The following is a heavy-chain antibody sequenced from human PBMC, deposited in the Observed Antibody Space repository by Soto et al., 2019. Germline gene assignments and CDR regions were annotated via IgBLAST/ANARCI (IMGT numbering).Heavy chain of an antibody. CDR2: IQSGGTT. J-gene: IGHJ6*04. CDR1: GFTVSSKY. CDR3: ARDDVLCDGGRCYGIPLDV. D-gene: IGHD2-15*01. V-gene: IGHV3-66*01. Sequence: GSLRLSCAASGFTVSSKYMTWVRQAPGKGLEWVSLIQSGGTTYYADSVKGRFTISRDTSENTLHLQMDSLRVEDTAVYYCARDDVLCDGGRCYGIPLDVWGKGTMVTVSS.